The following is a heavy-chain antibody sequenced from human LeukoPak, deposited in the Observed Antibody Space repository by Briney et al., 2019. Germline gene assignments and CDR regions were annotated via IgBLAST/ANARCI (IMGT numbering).Heavy chain of an antibody. CDR1: GGSFSGYY. V-gene: IGHV4-34*01. Sequence: ETLSLTCAVYGGSFSGYYWSWIRQPPGKGLEWIGEINHSGSTNYNPSLKSRVTISVDTSKDQFSLKLSSVTAADTAVYYCARGRWYSGDYWGQGTLVTVSS. CDR3: ARGRWYSGDY. J-gene: IGHJ4*02. D-gene: IGHD1-26*01. CDR2: INHSGST.